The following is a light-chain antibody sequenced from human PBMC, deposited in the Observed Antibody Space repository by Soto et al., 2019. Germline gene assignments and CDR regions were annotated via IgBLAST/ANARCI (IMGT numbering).Light chain of an antibody. J-gene: IGKJ5*01. CDR3: QQYSDLPMT. CDR2: DAS. Sequence: EVVMTQSPATLSLSPWERATLSCRASQSVSSNVAWYQQKPGQAPRLLIYDASNRATGIPARFSGSGSGTDFTLTISSLEPEDFAVYFCQQYSDLPMTFGQGTRLEIK. V-gene: IGKV3D-11*03. CDR1: QSVSSN.